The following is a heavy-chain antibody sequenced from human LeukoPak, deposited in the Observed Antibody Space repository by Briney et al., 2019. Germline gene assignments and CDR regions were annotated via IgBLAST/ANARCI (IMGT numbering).Heavy chain of an antibody. CDR2: TYYRSTWHH. CDR3: ARINWDDAFDI. D-gene: IGHD1-1*01. V-gene: IGHV6-1*01. Sequence: SQTLSLTCAISGDTVSSSIAVWNWIRQSPSRGLEWLGKTYYRSTWHHDYAVSETGRLTITPDTSKNQFSLQLNSVTPDDTAVYYCARINWDDAFDIWGQGTMVTVSS. CDR1: GDTVSSSIAV. J-gene: IGHJ3*02.